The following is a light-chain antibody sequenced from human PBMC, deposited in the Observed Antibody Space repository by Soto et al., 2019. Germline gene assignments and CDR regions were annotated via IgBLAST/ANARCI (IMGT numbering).Light chain of an antibody. CDR2: DAS. Sequence: IVLTQSPATLSLSPGEKATLSCRASQTIGSYLAWYQHKPGQAPRLLIFDASHRASGVPPRFSGSGSGTDFTLTISSLEPEDVEDYYCQQRSYWPQYTFGQGTKLEIK. CDR1: QTIGSY. CDR3: QQRSYWPQYT. V-gene: IGKV3-11*01. J-gene: IGKJ2*01.